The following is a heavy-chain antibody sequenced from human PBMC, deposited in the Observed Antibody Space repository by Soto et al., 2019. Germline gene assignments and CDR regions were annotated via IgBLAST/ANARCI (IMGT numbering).Heavy chain of an antibody. CDR3: AGVGITGTTFRGFDY. D-gene: IGHD1-20*01. CDR2: IWFDGSNK. Sequence: QVQLVESGGGVVQPGRSLRLSCAASGFTFSSYGMHWVRQAPGKGLEWVALIWFDGSNKYYADSVKGRFTISRDNSRNTVYLQMNSLSAEDTAIYYCAGVGITGTTFRGFDYWGQGTLVTVSS. J-gene: IGHJ4*02. V-gene: IGHV3-33*01. CDR1: GFTFSSYG.